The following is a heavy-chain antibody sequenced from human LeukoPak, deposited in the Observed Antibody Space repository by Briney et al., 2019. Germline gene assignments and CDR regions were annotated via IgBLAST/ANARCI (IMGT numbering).Heavy chain of an antibody. Sequence: PAETLSLTCAVSGYSISSGYYWGWIRQPAGKGLEWVGIIYHSGSAYYNPSLKSRLTISVDTSKNQFSLKLSSVTAADTAVYYCARHKVSQWELRGYYFDYWGQGTLVTVSS. D-gene: IGHD1-26*01. CDR1: GYSISSGYY. J-gene: IGHJ4*02. CDR2: IYHSGSA. CDR3: ARHKVSQWELRGYYFDY. V-gene: IGHV4-38-2*01.